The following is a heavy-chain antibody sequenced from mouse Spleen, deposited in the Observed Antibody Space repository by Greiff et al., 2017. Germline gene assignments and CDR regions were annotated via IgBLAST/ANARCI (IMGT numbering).Heavy chain of an antibody. CDR3: ARQYGNLYYYAMDY. V-gene: IGHV1-69*01. D-gene: IGHD2-10*02. CDR2: IDTSDSYT. CDR1: GYTFTDYW. Sequence: VQLQQPGAELVMPGASVKMSCKASGYTFTDYWMHWVKQRPGQGLEWIGAIDTSDSYTSYNQKFKGKATLTVDESSSTAYMQLSSLTSEDSAVYYCARQYGNLYYYAMDYWGQGTSVTVSS. J-gene: IGHJ4*01.